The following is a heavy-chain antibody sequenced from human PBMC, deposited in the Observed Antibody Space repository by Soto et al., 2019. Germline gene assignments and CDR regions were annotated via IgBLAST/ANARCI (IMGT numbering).Heavy chain of an antibody. CDR2: ISYDGTAK. CDR3: AKDEGRFLRNYFNYGIDV. D-gene: IGHD3-3*01. V-gene: IGHV3-33*03. CDR1: GFDFSDHG. J-gene: IGHJ6*02. Sequence: GGSLRPSCAASGFDFSDHGMHWVRQAPGEGLEWVTVISYDGTAKYYKESVKGRFTTSRDNSKKTLYLQIDSLRVEDTAVYYCAKDEGRFLRNYFNYGIDVWGLGTTVTVS.